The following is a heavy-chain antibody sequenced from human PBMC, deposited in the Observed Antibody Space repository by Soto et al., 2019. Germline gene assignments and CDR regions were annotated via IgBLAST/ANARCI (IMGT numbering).Heavy chain of an antibody. J-gene: IGHJ4*02. CDR2: IHYSGATP. D-gene: IGHD5-12*01. CDR3: TKGYGASHSPFDY. V-gene: IGHV1-46*01. CDR1: GYTFTNYY. Sequence: ASVKVSCKASGYTFTNYYMHWVRQAPGQGLEWMGVIHYSGATPTYAQKFQGRVTMARDTSTSTVYVELSSLRAEDTAVYYCTKGYGASHSPFDYWGQGTQVTVSS.